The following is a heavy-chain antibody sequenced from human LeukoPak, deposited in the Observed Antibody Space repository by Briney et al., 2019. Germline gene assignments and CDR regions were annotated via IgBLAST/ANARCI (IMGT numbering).Heavy chain of an antibody. V-gene: IGHV4-34*01. CDR3: ARDPVTYYGDYEDY. CDR2: INHSGST. D-gene: IGHD4-17*01. Sequence: SETLSLTCAVYGGSFSGYYWCWIRQPPGKGLEWIGEINHSGSTNYNPSLKSRVTISVDTSKNQFSLKLSSVTAADTAVYYCARDPVTYYGDYEDYWGQGTLVTVSS. J-gene: IGHJ4*02. CDR1: GGSFSGYY.